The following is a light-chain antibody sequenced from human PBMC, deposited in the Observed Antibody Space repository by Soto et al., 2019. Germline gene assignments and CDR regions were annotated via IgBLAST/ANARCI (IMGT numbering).Light chain of an antibody. CDR3: HHYGSHRHS. CDR2: AAS. Sequence: DIVWTQSPGTLSLSPGERATLPGRSSQRLSSSNLAWFQQKPVQAPRRLIYAASSSATGVPDRFSGSGSGTDITRTISRLDPEDLGVDYCHHYGSHRHSFGHGTKVDIK. CDR1: QRLSSSN. V-gene: IGKV3-20*01. J-gene: IGKJ3*01.